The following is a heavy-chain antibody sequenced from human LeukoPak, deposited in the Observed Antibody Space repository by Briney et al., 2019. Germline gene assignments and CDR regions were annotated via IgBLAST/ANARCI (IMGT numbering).Heavy chain of an antibody. CDR2: VDPEDGET. J-gene: IGHJ6*03. D-gene: IGHD3-3*01. CDR1: GYTFTDYY. Sequence: GASVKVSCKASGYTFTDYYMHWVQQAPGKGLEWMGRVDPEDGETIYAEKFQGRVTITADTPTDTAYMELSSLRSEDTAVYYCSREPITIFGVVSYYYYYMDVWGKGTTVTVSS. V-gene: IGHV1-69-2*01. CDR3: SREPITIFGVVSYYYYYMDV.